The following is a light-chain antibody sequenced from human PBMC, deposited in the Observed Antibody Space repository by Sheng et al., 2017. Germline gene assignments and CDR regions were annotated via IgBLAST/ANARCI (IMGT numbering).Light chain of an antibody. CDR1: SSNIGNNF. CDR2: ENN. CDR3: GTWDSSLTAWV. V-gene: IGLV1-51*02. Sequence: QSMLTQPPSVSAAPGQKVTISCSGSSSNIGNNFVSWYQQLRGTAPKLLIYENNKRPSGTPDRFSGSKSGTSATLGITGLQTGDEADYYCGTWDSSLTAWVFGGVTKLTVL. J-gene: IGLJ3*02.